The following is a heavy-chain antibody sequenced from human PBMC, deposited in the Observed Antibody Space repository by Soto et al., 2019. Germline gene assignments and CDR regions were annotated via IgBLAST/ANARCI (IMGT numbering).Heavy chain of an antibody. J-gene: IGHJ6*02. CDR2: VNGGGDIT. V-gene: IGHV3-23*01. CDR3: ARGHFGVTMDV. Sequence: EVQLLESGGGLVQPGGSLRLSCAASEFTFSSYSMIWVRQAPGKGLEWVSGVNGGGDITYYAESVKGRFTISRDNSKNTLYLQMPSLIAVDTAVLYWARGHFGVTMDVWGQGTTVTVSS. D-gene: IGHD3-3*01. CDR1: EFTFSSYS.